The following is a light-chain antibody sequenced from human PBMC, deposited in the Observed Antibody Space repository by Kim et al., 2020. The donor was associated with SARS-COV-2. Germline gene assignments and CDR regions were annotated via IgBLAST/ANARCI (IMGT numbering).Light chain of an antibody. CDR2: EDN. Sequence: NFMLTQPHSVSESPGKTVIIPCTHSSGSIVSSYVQWYQQRPGSAPATVIYEDNRRPSGVPDRFSGSIDSSSNSASLTISGLQTEDEADYYCQSYDSTNQVVFGGGTQLTVL. V-gene: IGLV6-57*04. J-gene: IGLJ2*01. CDR1: SGSIVSSY. CDR3: QSYDSTNQVV.